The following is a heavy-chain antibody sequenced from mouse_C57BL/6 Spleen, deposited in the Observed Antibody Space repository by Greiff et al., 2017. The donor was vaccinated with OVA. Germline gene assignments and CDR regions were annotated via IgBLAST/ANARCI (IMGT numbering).Heavy chain of an antibody. V-gene: IGHV1-59*01. CDR2: IDPSDSYT. CDR3: ARRDSNYWFAY. Sequence: QVQLKQSGAELVRPGTSVKLSCKASGYTFTSYWMHWVKQRPGQGLEWIGVIDPSDSYTNYNQKFKGKATLTVDTSSSTAYMQLSSLTSEDSAVYYCARRDSNYWFAYWGQGTLVTVSA. CDR1: GYTFTSYW. J-gene: IGHJ3*01. D-gene: IGHD2-5*01.